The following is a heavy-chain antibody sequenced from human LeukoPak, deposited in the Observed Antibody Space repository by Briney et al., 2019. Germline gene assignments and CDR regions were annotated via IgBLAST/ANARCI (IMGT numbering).Heavy chain of an antibody. Sequence: SGGSLRLSCAASGFTLSSYEMNWVRQAPGKGLEWVSYISSSGSTIYYADSVKGRFTISRDNAKNSLCLQMNSLRAEDTAVYYCARGAVTSDYWGQGTLVTVSS. CDR1: GFTLSSYE. D-gene: IGHD4-11*01. J-gene: IGHJ4*02. CDR2: ISSSGSTI. CDR3: ARGAVTSDY. V-gene: IGHV3-48*03.